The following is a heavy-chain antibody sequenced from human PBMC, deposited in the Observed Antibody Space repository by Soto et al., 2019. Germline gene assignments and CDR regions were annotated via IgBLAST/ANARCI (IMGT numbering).Heavy chain of an antibody. D-gene: IGHD3-10*01. CDR1: GYTFTSYG. CDR2: INPGNGNT. V-gene: IGHV1-3*01. J-gene: IGHJ6*02. CDR3: ARITMVRGVIIPMDV. Sequence: GASVKVSCKASGYTFTSYGMNWVRQAPGRGLEWMGWINPGNGNTKYSQKFQGRVIIERDTSASTAYMELSSLRSEDTAVYYCARITMVRGVIIPMDVWGQGTTVTVSS.